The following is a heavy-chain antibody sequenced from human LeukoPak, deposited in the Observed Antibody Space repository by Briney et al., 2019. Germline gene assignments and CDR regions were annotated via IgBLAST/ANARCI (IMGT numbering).Heavy chain of an antibody. CDR1: GDSVSSNSVT. D-gene: IGHD2-2*01. Sequence: SQTLSLTCAISGDSVSSNSVTWNWIRQSPSRGLEWLGRTYYRSTWYNDYAVSVGGRITVNPDTSKNQFSLHLNSVTPEDTAVYYCARRLTQYDCFDPWGQGILVTVSS. J-gene: IGHJ5*02. CDR2: TYYRSTWYN. CDR3: ARRLTQYDCFDP. V-gene: IGHV6-1*01.